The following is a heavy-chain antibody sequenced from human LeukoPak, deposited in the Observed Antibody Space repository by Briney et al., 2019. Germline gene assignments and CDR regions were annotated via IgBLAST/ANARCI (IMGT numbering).Heavy chain of an antibody. V-gene: IGHV4-59*08. CDR3: ARHSAVVATDY. J-gene: IGHJ4*02. Sequence: SETLSLTCNVSGESVRHYYWSWIRQPPGKGLELVGYISDSGSNCHKPSLNGRATLSLDTSKNQFSLELTSVTAADTAVYFCARHSAVVATDYWGQGTLVTVPS. D-gene: IGHD2-15*01. CDR1: GESVRHYY. CDR2: ISDSGSN.